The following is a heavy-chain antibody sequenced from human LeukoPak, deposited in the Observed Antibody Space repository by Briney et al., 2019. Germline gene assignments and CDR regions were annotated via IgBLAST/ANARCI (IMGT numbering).Heavy chain of an antibody. J-gene: IGHJ6*03. Sequence: GGSLRLSCAVSGFTFSSYSMNWVRQAPGKGLEWVSSISSSSSYIYYADSVKGRFTISRDNAKNSLYLQMNSLRAEDTAVYYCAKDTVKVSTISRVPHYTDVWGKGTTVTISS. D-gene: IGHD5/OR15-5a*01. CDR2: ISSSSSYI. CDR3: AKDTVKVSTISRVPHYTDV. CDR1: GFTFSSYS. V-gene: IGHV3-21*01.